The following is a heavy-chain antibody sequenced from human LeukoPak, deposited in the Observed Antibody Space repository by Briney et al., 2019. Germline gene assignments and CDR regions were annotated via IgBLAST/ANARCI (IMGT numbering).Heavy chain of an antibody. CDR3: ARHDYYDSSGYS. Sequence: SGPALVKPTQTLTLTCTFSGFSLSTSGMCVSWIRQPSGKALEWLTRIDWDDDKYYSTSLKTRLTISKDTSKNQVVLTMTNMDPVDTATYYCARHDYYDSSGYSWGQGTLVTVSS. D-gene: IGHD3-22*01. CDR1: GFSLSTSGMC. J-gene: IGHJ5*02. V-gene: IGHV2-70*11. CDR2: IDWDDDK.